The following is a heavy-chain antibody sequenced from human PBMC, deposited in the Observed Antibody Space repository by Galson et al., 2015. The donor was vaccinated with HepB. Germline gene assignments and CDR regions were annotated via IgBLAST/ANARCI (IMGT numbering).Heavy chain of an antibody. CDR3: AKESNFYRDAYNN. D-gene: IGHD5-24*01. CDR2: ISGSGAST. Sequence: SLRLSCAASGFTFSTRAMSWVRQAPGKGLEWVSTISGSGASTFYADSVKGRFTISRDNTNNMVFLQMNSLRAEDTAIYYCAKESNFYRDAYNNWGQGILLTVSS. CDR1: GFTFSTRA. V-gene: IGHV3-23*01. J-gene: IGHJ4*02.